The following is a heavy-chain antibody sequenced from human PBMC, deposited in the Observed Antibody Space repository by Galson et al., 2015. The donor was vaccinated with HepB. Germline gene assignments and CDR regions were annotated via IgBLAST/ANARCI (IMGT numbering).Heavy chain of an antibody. CDR1: GFTFSSYA. J-gene: IGHJ4*02. V-gene: IGHV3-23*01. Sequence: SLRLSCAASGFTFSSYAMSWVRQAPGKGLEWVSTISGTGGSTYYAGSVKGRFTISRDTSKNTLFLQMNSLRAEDTAVYFCAKGCGSTCYSDVDYWGQGTLVTVSS. CDR2: ISGTGGST. CDR3: AKGCGSTCYSDVDY. D-gene: IGHD2-15*01.